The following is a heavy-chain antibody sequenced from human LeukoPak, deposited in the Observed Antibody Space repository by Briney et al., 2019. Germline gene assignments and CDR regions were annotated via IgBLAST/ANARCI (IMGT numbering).Heavy chain of an antibody. D-gene: IGHD3-16*01. CDR1: GFTFSNAW. CDR2: IKSKTDGGTT. V-gene: IGHV3-15*01. Sequence: PGGSLRLSCAASGFTFSNAWMSWVRQAPGKGLEWVDRIKSKTDGGTTDYAAPVKGRFTISRDDSKNTLYLQMNSLKTEDTAVYYCTTAGPYGYFDYWGQGTLVTVSS. CDR3: TTAGPYGYFDY. J-gene: IGHJ4*02.